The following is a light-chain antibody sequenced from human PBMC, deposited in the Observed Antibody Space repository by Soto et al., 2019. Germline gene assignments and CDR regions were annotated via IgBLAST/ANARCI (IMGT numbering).Light chain of an antibody. CDR1: QSISSW. Sequence: DIQMTKSPSTLSAFVGDRVTITGRDSQSISSWLAWYQQKPGKAHKVLIYDASSLEGGVPSMCSGSGSGAEFTLTISSLQSEDSADYYCQQYNDWPWTFGQGTKVDIK. CDR2: DAS. V-gene: IGKV1-5*01. CDR3: QQYNDWPWT. J-gene: IGKJ1*01.